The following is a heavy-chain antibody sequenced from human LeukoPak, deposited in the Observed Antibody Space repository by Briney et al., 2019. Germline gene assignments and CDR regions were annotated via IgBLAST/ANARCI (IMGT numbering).Heavy chain of an antibody. CDR3: ARAPGIVAAGTAQYGLDV. J-gene: IGHJ6*02. V-gene: IGHV4-59*12. CDR2: IYYSGST. CDR1: GFTISSYY. Sequence: SETLSLTCTVSGFTISSYYWSWIRQPPGKGLEWIGYIYYSGSTNYSPSLKSRLTISVDTSKNHLSLKLTSVTAADTAVHHCARAPGIVAAGTAQYGLDVWGQGTTVTVSS. D-gene: IGHD6-13*01.